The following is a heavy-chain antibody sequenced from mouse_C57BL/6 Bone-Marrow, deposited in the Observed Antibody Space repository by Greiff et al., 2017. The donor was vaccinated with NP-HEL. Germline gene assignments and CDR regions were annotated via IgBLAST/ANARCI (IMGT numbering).Heavy chain of an antibody. D-gene: IGHD1-1*01. V-gene: IGHV1-18*01. CDR1: GYTFTDYN. CDR2: INPNNGGT. J-gene: IGHJ3*01. CDR3: ARVFPIYYYGFSFAY. Sequence: VQLQQSGPELVKPGASVKIPCKASGYTFTDYNMDWVKQSHGKSLEWIGDINPNNGGTIYNQKFKGKATLTVDKSSSTAYMELRSLTSEDTAVYYCARVFPIYYYGFSFAYWGQGTLVTVSA.